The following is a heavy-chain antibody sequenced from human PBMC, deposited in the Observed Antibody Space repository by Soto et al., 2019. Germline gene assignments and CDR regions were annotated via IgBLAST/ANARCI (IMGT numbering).Heavy chain of an antibody. CDR3: ARRCSSTSCYTSDYYYYGMDV. V-gene: IGHV4-39*01. Sequence: TLSLTCTVSGGSISSSSYYWGWIRQPPGKGLEWIGSIYYSGSTYYNPSLKSRVTISVDTSKNQFSLKLSSVTAADTAVYYCARRCSSTSCYTSDYYYYGMDVWGQGTTVTVSS. CDR2: IYYSGST. D-gene: IGHD2-2*02. CDR1: GGSISSSSYY. J-gene: IGHJ6*02.